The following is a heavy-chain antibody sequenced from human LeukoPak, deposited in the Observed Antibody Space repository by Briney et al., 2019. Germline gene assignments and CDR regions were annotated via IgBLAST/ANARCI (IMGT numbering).Heavy chain of an antibody. CDR2: IYYSGST. V-gene: IGHV4-59*01. CDR3: ARSSEGRYYYDSSGFSYYYYYMDV. CDR1: GDSISSYS. J-gene: IGHJ6*03. D-gene: IGHD3-22*01. Sequence: PSETLSLTCTVSGDSISSYSWSWIRQPPGKGLEWIGYIYYSGSTYYNPSLRSRVTISVDTSKNQFSLKLSSVTAADTAVYYCARSSEGRYYYDSSGFSYYYYYMDVWGKGTTVTISS.